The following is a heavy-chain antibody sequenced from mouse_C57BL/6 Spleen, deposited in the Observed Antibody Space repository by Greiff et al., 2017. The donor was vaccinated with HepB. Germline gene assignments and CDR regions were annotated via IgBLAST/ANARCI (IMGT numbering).Heavy chain of an antibody. CDR1: GFTFSSYA. D-gene: IGHD2-2*01. V-gene: IGHV5-4*01. CDR3: AREGGGYDAFAY. Sequence: EVQLVESGGGLVKPGGSLKLSCAASGFTFSSYAMSWVRQTPEKRLEWVATISDGGSYTYYPDNVKGRFTISRDNAKNNLYLQMSHLKSEDTAMYYCAREGGGYDAFAYGGQGTLVTVSA. CDR2: ISDGGSYT. J-gene: IGHJ3*01.